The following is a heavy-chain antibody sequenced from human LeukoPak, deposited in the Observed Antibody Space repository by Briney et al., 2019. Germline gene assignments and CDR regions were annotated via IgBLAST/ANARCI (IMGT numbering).Heavy chain of an antibody. D-gene: IGHD1-1*01. CDR2: IYSGGTT. J-gene: IGHJ6*03. Sequence: GGSLRLSCAASGFTVSSNFMSWVRQAPGKGLEWVSVIYSGGTTYYADSVRGRFTISRDNSKNTLYLQMNSLRAEDTAVYYCARDGYGYNYMDVWGKGTTVTVSS. V-gene: IGHV3-53*01. CDR1: GFTVSSNF. CDR3: ARDGYGYNYMDV.